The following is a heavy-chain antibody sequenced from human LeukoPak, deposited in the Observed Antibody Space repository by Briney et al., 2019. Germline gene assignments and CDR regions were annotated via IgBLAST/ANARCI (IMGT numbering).Heavy chain of an antibody. V-gene: IGHV1-46*01. Sequence: GASVKVSCKASGYTFTSYYIHWVRQAPGQGLEWMGILNPIGGTTDYAQKFQGRVTMTRDTSTSTVYMELSSLRSEDTAVYYCARQQGLQNLNFDYWGQGTLVTVSS. D-gene: IGHD4-11*01. CDR3: ARQQGLQNLNFDY. CDR1: GYTFTSYY. CDR2: LNPIGGTT. J-gene: IGHJ4*02.